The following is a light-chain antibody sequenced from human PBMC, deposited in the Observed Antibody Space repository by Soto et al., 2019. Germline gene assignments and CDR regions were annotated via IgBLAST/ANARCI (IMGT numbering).Light chain of an antibody. CDR2: GVS. J-gene: IGKJ2*01. CDR1: QAVISGY. V-gene: IGKV3-20*01. CDR3: QQYGVPPFN. Sequence: EIVLTQSPGALSLSPGEGATLSCRASQAVISGYLAWYQQKPGQAPRLLMYGVSSRPTGISDRFSGSGSGTAFTLTITRLEPEDFALYYCQQYGVPPFNFGQGTKLQIK.